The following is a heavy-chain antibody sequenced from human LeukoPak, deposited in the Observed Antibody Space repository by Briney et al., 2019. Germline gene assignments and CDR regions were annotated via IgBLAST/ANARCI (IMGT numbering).Heavy chain of an antibody. J-gene: IGHJ4*02. CDR2: VYTSGDT. D-gene: IGHD2-2*01. CDR3: ARASSYVPYPFDY. Sequence: SETLSLTCTVSGDSISSGDYYWSWLRQPAGKGLEWIGRVYTSGDTNYNPSLKSRVTISLDTSKNQFSLQLSSVTAADTAVYYCARASSYVPYPFDYWGQGTLVTVSS. CDR1: GDSISSGDYY. V-gene: IGHV4-61*02.